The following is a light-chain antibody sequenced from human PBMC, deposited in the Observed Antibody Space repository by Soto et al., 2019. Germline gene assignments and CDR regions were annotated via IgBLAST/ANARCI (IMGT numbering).Light chain of an antibody. V-gene: IGLV2-8*01. CDR1: SSDVGASEY. J-gene: IGLJ1*01. CDR2: QVS. CDR3: TSYTSSYIFV. Sequence: QSVLTQPPSASGSPGQSVTISCTGTSSDVGASEYVSWYQQHPGEAPKLMIYQVSKRPSGVPDRFSGSRSGNTASLTVSGLQAEDEADYYCTSYTSSYIFVLGGGTKVT.